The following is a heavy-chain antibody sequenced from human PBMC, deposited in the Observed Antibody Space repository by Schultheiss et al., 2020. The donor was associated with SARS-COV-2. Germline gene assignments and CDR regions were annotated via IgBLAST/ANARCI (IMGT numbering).Heavy chain of an antibody. D-gene: IGHD3-3*01. CDR3: ARTYYDFGSGYWGYGMDV. V-gene: IGHV4-61*08. J-gene: IGHJ6*02. Sequence: SETLSLTCTVSGGSISSGGYYWSWIRQPPGKGLEWIGYIYYSGSTNYNPSIKSRVTISVDTSKNQFSLKLSTVTAADTAVYYCARTYYDFGSGYWGYGMDVWGQGTTVTVSS. CDR1: GGSISSGGYY. CDR2: IYYSGST.